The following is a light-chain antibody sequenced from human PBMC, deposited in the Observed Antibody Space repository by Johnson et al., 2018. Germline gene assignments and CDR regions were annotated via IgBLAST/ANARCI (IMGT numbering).Light chain of an antibody. CDR2: ENN. CDR1: SSNIGNNY. CDR3: GTWDSSLSAGNV. J-gene: IGLJ1*01. Sequence: QSVLTQPPSVSAAPGQKVTISCSGSSSNIGNNYVSWYQQLPGTAPKLLIYENNKRPSGIPDRFSGSKSGTSATLGITGLQTGGEADYYYGTWDSSLSAGNVFGTGTKVTVL. V-gene: IGLV1-51*02.